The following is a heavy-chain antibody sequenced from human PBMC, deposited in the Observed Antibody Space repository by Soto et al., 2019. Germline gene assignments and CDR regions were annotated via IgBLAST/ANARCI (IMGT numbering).Heavy chain of an antibody. CDR3: ARGGIVVVVAAPDAFDI. V-gene: IGHV1-69*13. CDR2: IIPIFGTA. CDR1: GGTFSSYA. J-gene: IGHJ3*02. Sequence: SVKVSCKASGGTFSSYAISWVRQAPGQGLEWMGGIIPIFGTANYAQKFQGRVTITVDESTSTAYMELSSLRSEDTAVYYCARGGIVVVVAAPDAFDIWGQGTMVTV. D-gene: IGHD2-15*01.